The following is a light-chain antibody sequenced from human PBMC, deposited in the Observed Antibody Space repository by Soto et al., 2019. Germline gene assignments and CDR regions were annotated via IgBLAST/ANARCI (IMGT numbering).Light chain of an antibody. CDR2: DVS. V-gene: IGLV2-11*01. Sequence: QSALTQPRSVSGSPGQSVAISCTGTSSDVGGYNYVSWYQQHPGKAPKVMIYDVSKRPSGVPDRFSGSKSGNTASLTISGLQAEDEADYYCCSYAGGPYVFGNGTKVTVL. J-gene: IGLJ1*01. CDR1: SSDVGGYNY. CDR3: CSYAGGPYV.